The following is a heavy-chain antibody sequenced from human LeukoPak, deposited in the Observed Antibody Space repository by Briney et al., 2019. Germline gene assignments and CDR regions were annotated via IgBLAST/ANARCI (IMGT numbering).Heavy chain of an antibody. Sequence: SETLSLTCTVSGGSISSYYWGWIRQPPGKGLEWIGYIYYSGSTNYNPSLKSRVTISVDTSKNQFSLKLSSVTAADTAVYYCARGSYYGSGSYYSWFDPWGQGTLVTVSS. CDR2: IYYSGST. J-gene: IGHJ5*02. D-gene: IGHD3-10*01. CDR1: GGSISSYY. V-gene: IGHV4-59*01. CDR3: ARGSYYGSGSYYSWFDP.